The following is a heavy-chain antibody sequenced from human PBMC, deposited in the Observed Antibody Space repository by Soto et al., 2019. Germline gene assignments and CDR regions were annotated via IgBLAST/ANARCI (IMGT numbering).Heavy chain of an antibody. V-gene: IGHV4-31*03. J-gene: IGHJ6*02. CDR1: GGSIISGGYY. CDR3: AKSMADYYYYGMDV. CDR2: IYYSGST. D-gene: IGHD3-10*01. Sequence: PSETLSLTCTVSGGSIISGGYYFICIRQLPWNGLEWIGYIYYSGSTYYNLSLKSRVTISVDTSKNQFSLKLSSVTAADTAVYYCAKSMADYYYYGMDVWGQGTTVTVSS.